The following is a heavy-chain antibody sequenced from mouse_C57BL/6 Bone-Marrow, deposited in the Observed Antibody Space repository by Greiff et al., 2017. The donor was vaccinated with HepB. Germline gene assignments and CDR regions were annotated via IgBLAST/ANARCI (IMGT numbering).Heavy chain of an antibody. J-gene: IGHJ4*01. V-gene: IGHV5-9-1*02. D-gene: IGHD2-3*01. CDR2: ISSGGDYI. CDR1: GFTFSSYA. Sequence: DVQLVESGEGLVKPGGSLKLSCAASGFTFSSYAMSWVRQTPEKRLEWVAYISSGGDYIYYADTVKGRFTISRDNARNTLYLQMSSLKSEDTAMYYCTRDDGYYVGYYAMDYWGQGTSVTVSS. CDR3: TRDDGYYVGYYAMDY.